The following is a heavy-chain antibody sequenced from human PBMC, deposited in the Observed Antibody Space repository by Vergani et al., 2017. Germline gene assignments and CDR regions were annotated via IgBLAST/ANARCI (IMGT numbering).Heavy chain of an antibody. CDR3: ARGRAVWDY. Sequence: QVQLQESGPGLVKPSETLSLTCTVSGGSISSYYWSWIRQPPGKGLEWIGYIYYSGSTNYNPSLKSRVTISVDTSKNQFSLKLSSVTAADTAVYYCARGRAVWDYWGQGTLVTVSS. CDR2: IYYSGST. D-gene: IGHD2-8*01. CDR1: GGSISSYY. J-gene: IGHJ4*02. V-gene: IGHV4-59*01.